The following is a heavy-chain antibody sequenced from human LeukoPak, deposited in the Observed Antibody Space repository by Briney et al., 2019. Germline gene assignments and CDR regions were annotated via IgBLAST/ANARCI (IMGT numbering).Heavy chain of an antibody. V-gene: IGHV1-24*01. CDR2: FDPEDGET. J-gene: IGHJ6*02. Sequence: ASVTVSCKVSGYTLTELSMHWVRQAPGKGLEWMGGFDPEDGETIYAQKFQGRVTMTEDTSTDTAYMELSSLRSEDTAVYYCATDRPPPVAVQVGFLYGMDVWGQGTTVTVSS. CDR3: ATDRPPPVAVQVGFLYGMDV. CDR1: GYTLTELS. D-gene: IGHD6-19*01.